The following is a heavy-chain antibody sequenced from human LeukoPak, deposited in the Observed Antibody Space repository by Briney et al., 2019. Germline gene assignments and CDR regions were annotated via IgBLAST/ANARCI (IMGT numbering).Heavy chain of an antibody. D-gene: IGHD3-22*01. CDR2: INPNSGGT. J-gene: IGHJ4*02. Sequence: GASVKVSCKASGYTFTGYYMHWVRQAPGQGLEWMGWINPNSGGTNYAQKFQGRVTMTRDTSISTAYMELSRLRSDDTAVYYCARDPNYYDSSGSSGLFDYWGQGTLVTVSS. CDR3: ARDPNYYDSSGSSGLFDY. CDR1: GYTFTGYY. V-gene: IGHV1-2*02.